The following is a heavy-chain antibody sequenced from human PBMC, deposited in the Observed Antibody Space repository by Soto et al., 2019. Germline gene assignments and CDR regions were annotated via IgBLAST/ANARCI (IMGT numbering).Heavy chain of an antibody. V-gene: IGHV1-18*01. Sequence: QVQLVQSGAEVKKPGASVKVSCKASGYTFTSYGISWVRQAPGQGLEWMGWISAYNGNTNYAQKLQGRVTMTTDTSTSTAYMELRSLRSDDTAVYYCARDRTPEIMVWGVREWFDPWGQGTLVTVSS. CDR2: ISAYNGNT. D-gene: IGHD3-10*01. CDR3: ARDRTPEIMVWGVREWFDP. CDR1: GYTFTSYG. J-gene: IGHJ5*02.